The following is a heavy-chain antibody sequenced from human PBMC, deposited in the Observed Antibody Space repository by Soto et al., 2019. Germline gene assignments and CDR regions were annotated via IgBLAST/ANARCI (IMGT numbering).Heavy chain of an antibody. D-gene: IGHD2-15*01. V-gene: IGHV4-4*02. CDR1: GGSISSSNW. CDR3: ARVEYCSGGSCYSFGWFVP. Sequence: QVQLQESGPGLVKPSGTLSLTCAVSGGSISSSNWWSWVRQPPGKGLEWIGEIYHSGSTNYNPSLKCRFTISVDKSKNQFSLKLSSVTAAATAVYYCARVEYCSGGSCYSFGWFVPWCQGTLVTVSS. J-gene: IGHJ5*02. CDR2: IYHSGST.